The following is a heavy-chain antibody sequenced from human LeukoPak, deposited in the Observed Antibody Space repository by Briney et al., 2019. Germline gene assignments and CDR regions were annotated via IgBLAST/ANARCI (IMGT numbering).Heavy chain of an antibody. V-gene: IGHV4-59*12. CDR1: GGSISSYY. CDR3: ARDSRYYDFS. Sequence: PSETLSLTCTVSGGSISSYYWSWVRQPPGKGLEWIGYIYYSGSTNYNPSLRSRVTISLDTSKNQSSLKLSSVTAADTAVYYCARDSRYYDFSWGQGTLVTVSS. D-gene: IGHD3-3*01. CDR2: IYYSGST. J-gene: IGHJ5*02.